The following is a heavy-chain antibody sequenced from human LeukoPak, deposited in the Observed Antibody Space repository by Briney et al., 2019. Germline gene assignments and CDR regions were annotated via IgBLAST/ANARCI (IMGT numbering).Heavy chain of an antibody. CDR3: ARDHGSGSYPFDY. D-gene: IGHD3-10*01. CDR2: ISYDGSNK. Sequence: PGGSLRLSCAASGFTFSSYAMHWVRQAPGKGLEWVAVISYDGSNKYYADSVKGRFTISRDNSKNTLYLQMNSLRAEDTAVYYCARDHGSGSYPFDYWGQGTLVTVSS. CDR1: GFTFSSYA. V-gene: IGHV3-30-3*01. J-gene: IGHJ4*02.